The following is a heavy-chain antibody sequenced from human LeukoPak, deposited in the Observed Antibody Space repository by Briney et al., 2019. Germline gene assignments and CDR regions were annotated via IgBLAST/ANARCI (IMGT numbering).Heavy chain of an antibody. CDR2: ISSSSYI. V-gene: IGHV3-21*01. Sequence: GGSLRLSCAASGFTFSSYSMNWVRQAPGKGLEWVSSISSSSYIYYADSVKGRFTISRDNAKNSLYLQMNSLRAEDTAVYYCARDLLTTGTEDWGQGTLVTVSS. CDR1: GFTFSSYS. D-gene: IGHD1-1*01. CDR3: ARDLLTTGTED. J-gene: IGHJ4*02.